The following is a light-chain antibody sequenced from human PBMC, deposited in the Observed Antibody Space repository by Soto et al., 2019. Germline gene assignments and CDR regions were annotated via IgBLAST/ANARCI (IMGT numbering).Light chain of an antibody. CDR3: QQYGSSPQT. V-gene: IGKV3-20*01. J-gene: IGKJ2*01. CDR2: HAS. CDR1: HSVSRSF. Sequence: EIVLTQSPGTLSLSPGEVVTLSCRASHSVSRSFLAWYQQKHGQPPRRLIYHASSRATGSPDRFIGSGSGTDFTLTISRLEPEDLAVYYCQQYGSSPQTFGQGTKLEI.